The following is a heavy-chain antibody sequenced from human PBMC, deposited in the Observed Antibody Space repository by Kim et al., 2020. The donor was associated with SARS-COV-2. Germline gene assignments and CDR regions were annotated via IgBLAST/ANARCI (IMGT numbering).Heavy chain of an antibody. J-gene: IGHJ4*02. CDR1: GFTFSNAW. V-gene: IGHV3-15*01. CDR3: TTAAPAAAPNFDY. D-gene: IGHD2-2*01. Sequence: GGSLRLSCAASGFTFSNAWMSWVRQAPGKGLEWVGRIKSKTDGGTTDYAAPVKGRFTISRDDSKNTLYLQMNSLKTEDTAVYYCTTAAPAAAPNFDYWGQGTLVTVSS. CDR2: IKSKTDGGTT.